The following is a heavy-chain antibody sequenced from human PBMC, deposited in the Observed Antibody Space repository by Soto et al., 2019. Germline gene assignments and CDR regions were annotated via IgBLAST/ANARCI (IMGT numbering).Heavy chain of an antibody. J-gene: IGHJ5*02. D-gene: IGHD1-26*01. CDR2: IRASGGTT. CDR1: GFTFNSYA. CDR3: SKNQGVELVPLSTVDWFDP. V-gene: IGHV3-23*01. Sequence: PGGSLRLSCAASGFTFNSYAMSWARQAPGKGLEWVSFIRASGGTTYYVDSVKGRFTISRDNSKSTVYLELNNLSAEDTAVYHCSKNQGVELVPLSTVDWFDPWGQGSVVTVSS.